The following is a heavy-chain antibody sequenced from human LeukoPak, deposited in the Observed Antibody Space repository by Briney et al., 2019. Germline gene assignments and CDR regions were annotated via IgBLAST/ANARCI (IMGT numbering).Heavy chain of an antibody. D-gene: IGHD1-26*01. CDR3: AKDVGKWESLHFFDY. V-gene: IGHV3-48*01. J-gene: IGHJ4*02. CDR1: GFTFSSYS. CDR2: ISSSSSTI. Sequence: GGSLRHSCAASGFTFSSYSMNWVRQAPGKGLEWVSYISSSSSTIYYADSVKGRFTISRDNSKNMLYLQMNSLRGDDPAVYYCAKDVGKWESLHFFDYWGQGTLVTVSS.